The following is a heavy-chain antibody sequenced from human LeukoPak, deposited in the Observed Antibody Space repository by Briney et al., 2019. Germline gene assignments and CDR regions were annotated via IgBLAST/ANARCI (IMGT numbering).Heavy chain of an antibody. CDR1: GYTFTSYG. V-gene: IGHV1-18*01. J-gene: IGHJ4*02. Sequence: ASVKVSCKASGYTFTSYGISWVRQAPGQGLEWMGWISAYNGNTNYAQKLQGRVTMTTDTSTSTAYMELRSLRSDGTAVYYCARVTMVRGVIIGNDDYWGQGTLVTVSS. CDR3: ARVTMVRGVIIGNDDY. CDR2: ISAYNGNT. D-gene: IGHD3-10*01.